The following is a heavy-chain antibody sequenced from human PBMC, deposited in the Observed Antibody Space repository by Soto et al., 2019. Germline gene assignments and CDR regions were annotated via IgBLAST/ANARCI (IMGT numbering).Heavy chain of an antibody. CDR1: GFAFTNVW. D-gene: IGHD3-3*01. V-gene: IGHV3-15*07. CDR2: IKSKPDGETT. CDR3: NTYYDFGGGHPPL. J-gene: IGHJ4*02. Sequence: QLVESGGGLVKPGGSVALSCAGSGFAFTNVWLHWVRQAPGKGLEWVGRIKSKPDGETTDYAAPVKGRFTISRDDSTNTLYLQMNSLQTEDSGVYCCNTYYDFGGGHPPLWGQGTLVTVSS.